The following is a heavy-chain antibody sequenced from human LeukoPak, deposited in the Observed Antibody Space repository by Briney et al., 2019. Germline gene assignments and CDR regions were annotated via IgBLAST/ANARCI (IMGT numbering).Heavy chain of an antibody. V-gene: IGHV5-51*01. CDR1: GYSFPNYW. CDR2: VYPATSDT. Sequence: GESLKISCKGSGYSFPNYWIGWVRQMPGKGLEWIGVVYPATSDTTYSPSFQGQVTISADKSSSTAYLQWSSLKASDTAIYYCARLFGGRLLDYWGQGTLVTVS. J-gene: IGHJ4*02. CDR3: ARLFGGRLLDY. D-gene: IGHD3-16*01.